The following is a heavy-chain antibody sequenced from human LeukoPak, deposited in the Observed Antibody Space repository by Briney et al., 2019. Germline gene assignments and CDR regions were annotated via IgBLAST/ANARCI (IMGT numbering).Heavy chain of an antibody. CDR2: ITDRLDEV. V-gene: IGHV3-23*01. Sequence: GGSLRLSCAASGFTFSSYAMNWVRQAPGKGLEWVSGITDRLDEVYYADSVKGRFTISRDNPKNTLYLEMNSLRAEDTAVYYCAKDFLRDLPAAIPIDYWGQGTLVTVSS. D-gene: IGHD2-2*01. CDR3: AKDFLRDLPAAIPIDY. J-gene: IGHJ4*02. CDR1: GFTFSSYA.